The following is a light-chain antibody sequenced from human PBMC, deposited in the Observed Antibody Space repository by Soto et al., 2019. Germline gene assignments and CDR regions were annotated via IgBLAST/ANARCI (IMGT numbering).Light chain of an antibody. Sequence: DIQMTQSPSSLSASVGDRVIITCVASQDINKWLAWYQQKPGTAPKLLIYSASSLYTGVPSRFSGSGSGTDFTLTISSLQPEDFATYYCQQANTLALTFGGGTKVDIK. CDR2: SAS. CDR3: QQANTLALT. CDR1: QDINKW. J-gene: IGKJ4*01. V-gene: IGKV1-12*01.